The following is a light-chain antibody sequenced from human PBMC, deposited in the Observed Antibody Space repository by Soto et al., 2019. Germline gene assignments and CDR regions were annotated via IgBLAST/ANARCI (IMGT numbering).Light chain of an antibody. Sequence: DIVMTQSPDSLAVSLGERATINCKSSQSVLYNFNNKKYFAWYQQKPGQPPKLLIYWASTRESGVPDRFSGGGSGTDFSLTIGSLQAEDVAVYYCHQYYSIPITFGQGTRLEIK. CDR2: WAS. V-gene: IGKV4-1*01. J-gene: IGKJ5*01. CDR1: QSVLYNFNNKKY. CDR3: HQYYSIPIT.